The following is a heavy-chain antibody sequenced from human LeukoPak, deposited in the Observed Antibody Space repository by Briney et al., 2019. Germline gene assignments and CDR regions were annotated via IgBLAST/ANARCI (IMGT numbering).Heavy chain of an antibody. Sequence: SETLSLTCTVSGGSIRNYYWSWIRQSPGRGLEWIGDISDSGRTSYNPSLMSRVAISVDMSKNQFSLKVNSVTAADTAVYYCARHAYSNHEHWYFDLWGRSTLVTVSS. CDR2: ISDSGRT. D-gene: IGHD4-11*01. CDR3: ARHAYSNHEHWYFDL. V-gene: IGHV4-59*01. J-gene: IGHJ2*01. CDR1: GGSIRNYY.